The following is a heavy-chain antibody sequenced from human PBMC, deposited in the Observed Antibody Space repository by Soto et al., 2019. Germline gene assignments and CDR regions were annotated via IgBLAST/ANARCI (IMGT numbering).Heavy chain of an antibody. Sequence: QVQLVQSGAEVKKPGTSVKVSCQASGYTFKNFAMNWVRQAPGQGLEWMGWISAYNGNTNFTQKFQGRVTMTTDTSTNTAYMELRSLTSADTAIYYCARDRSVADTPSYFDAWGQGSLVTVSS. CDR2: ISAYNGNT. D-gene: IGHD6-19*01. CDR3: ARDRSVADTPSYFDA. J-gene: IGHJ5*02. V-gene: IGHV1-18*01. CDR1: GYTFKNFA.